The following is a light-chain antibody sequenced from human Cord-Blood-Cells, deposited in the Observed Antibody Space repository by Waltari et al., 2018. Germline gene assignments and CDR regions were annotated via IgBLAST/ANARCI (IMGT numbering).Light chain of an antibody. CDR3: QQYYSTPLT. CDR2: WAS. Sequence: DIVMTQSPDPLAVSLGERATINCNTSKSVLYSSNNKYYLAWYQQKPGQPPMLLIYWASTRESVVPDRFSCSGSGTDFTLTISSLQAEDVAVYYCQQYYSTPLTFGGGTKVEIK. CDR1: KSVLYSSNNKYY. J-gene: IGKJ4*01. V-gene: IGKV4-1*01.